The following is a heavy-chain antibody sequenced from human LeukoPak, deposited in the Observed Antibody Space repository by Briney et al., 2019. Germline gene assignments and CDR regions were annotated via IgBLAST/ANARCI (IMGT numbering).Heavy chain of an antibody. D-gene: IGHD3-9*01. CDR2: ISSSSSYI. Sequence: GGSLRLSCAASGFTFSSYSMNWVRQAPGKGLEWVSSISSSSSYIYYADSVKGRFTISRDNAKNSLYLQMNSLRAEDTAVYYCARYYDILTGYSDDAFDIWGQGTMVTVSS. J-gene: IGHJ3*02. CDR1: GFTFSSYS. CDR3: ARYYDILTGYSDDAFDI. V-gene: IGHV3-21*01.